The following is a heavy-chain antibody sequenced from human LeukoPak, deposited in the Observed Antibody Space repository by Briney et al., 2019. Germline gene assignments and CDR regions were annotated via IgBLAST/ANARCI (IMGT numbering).Heavy chain of an antibody. V-gene: IGHV1-2*02. CDR3: ARDVPRSVAGPDARRFDP. J-gene: IGHJ5*02. CDR1: GYTFTGYY. D-gene: IGHD6-19*01. Sequence: GASVKVSCKASGYTFTGYYIHWVRQAPGQGLEWMGWINPNSGGTNYAQKFQGRVTMTRDTSITTAYMELSSLTSDDTAVYYCARDVPRSVAGPDARRFDPWGQGTLVTVSS. CDR2: INPNSGGT.